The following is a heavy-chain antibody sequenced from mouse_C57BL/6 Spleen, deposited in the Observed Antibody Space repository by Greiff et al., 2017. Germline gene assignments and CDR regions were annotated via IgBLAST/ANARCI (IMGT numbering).Heavy chain of an antibody. CDR3: ARDYSGSKWYFDV. Sequence: EVQLQQSGAELVKPGASVKMSCTASGFTFNDYYMHWVKQRTEQGLEWIGGIDPDDGDTKYAPKFKGKATITADTSSNTAYLELSSLTSEDTAVYYCARDYSGSKWYFDVWGTGTTVTVAS. CDR2: IDPDDGDT. J-gene: IGHJ1*03. CDR1: GFTFNDYY. D-gene: IGHD1-1*01. V-gene: IGHV14-2*01.